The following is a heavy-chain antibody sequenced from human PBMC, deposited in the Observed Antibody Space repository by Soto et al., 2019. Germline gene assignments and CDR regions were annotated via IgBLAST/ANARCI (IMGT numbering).Heavy chain of an antibody. J-gene: IGHJ6*04. Sequence: GVLRLSCAASGFTFSTYIMNWVRQAPGKGLEWVSYISTGSGIIYYAASVKGRFTISRDNAKNSLYLQMNSLRAEDTAVYYCARDRWDVWGKGTTVTVSS. V-gene: IGHV3-48*01. CDR3: ARDRWDV. CDR2: ISTGSGII. CDR1: GFTFSTYI.